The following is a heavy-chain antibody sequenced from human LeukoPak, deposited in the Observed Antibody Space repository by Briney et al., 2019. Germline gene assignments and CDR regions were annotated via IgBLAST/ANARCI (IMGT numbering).Heavy chain of an antibody. V-gene: IGHV3-48*01. J-gene: IGHJ4*02. CDR3: ARDGGPGMFDY. D-gene: IGHD3-16*01. CDR1: GFTFSFYG. Sequence: GGSLRLSCAASGFTFSFYGMNWVRQAPGKGLEWVSYISSSSSTIYYADSVKGRFTISRDNAKNSLYLQMNSLRAEDTAVYYCARDGGPGMFDYWGQGTLVTVSS. CDR2: ISSSSSTI.